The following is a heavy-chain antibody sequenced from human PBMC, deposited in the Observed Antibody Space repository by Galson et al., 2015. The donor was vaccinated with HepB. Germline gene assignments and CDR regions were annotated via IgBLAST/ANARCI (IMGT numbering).Heavy chain of an antibody. D-gene: IGHD3-10*01. CDR1: GFTFSEYT. CDR3: AREYRPGFGSGKYYSNWFDT. V-gene: IGHV3-21*01. CDR2: ISSSSSYV. J-gene: IGHJ5*02. Sequence: SLRLSCAASGFTFSEYTMNWVRQAPGKGLEWVSSISSSSSYVYYADSVKGRFTMSRDNAKNLVYLQMNGLRAEDTAVYYCAREYRPGFGSGKYYSNWFDTWGQGTLVTVSS.